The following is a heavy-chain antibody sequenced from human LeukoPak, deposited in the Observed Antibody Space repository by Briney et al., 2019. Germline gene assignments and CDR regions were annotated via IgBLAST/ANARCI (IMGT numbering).Heavy chain of an antibody. J-gene: IGHJ4*02. V-gene: IGHV3-30*04. CDR1: GFTFRSFA. D-gene: IGHD3-16*01. CDR2: TSHDGSNK. Sequence: GGSLRLSCAASGFTFRSFAMHWVRQAPGKGLEWVAVTSHDGSNKYYADSVEGRFTISRDNSKNTLYLQMNSLRAEDTAVYYCAQRGGLDFWGQGTLVTVSS. CDR3: AQRGGLDF.